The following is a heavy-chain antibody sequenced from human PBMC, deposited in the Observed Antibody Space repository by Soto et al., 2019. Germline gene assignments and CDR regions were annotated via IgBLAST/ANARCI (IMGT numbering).Heavy chain of an antibody. CDR1: GYSFTSYW. CDR3: TRHALQYCGGDCYLLPYFDL. CDR2: IYPGDSDT. J-gene: IGHJ2*01. V-gene: IGHV5-51*01. Sequence: GESLKISCKGSGYSFTSYWIGWVRQMPGKGLEWMGIIYPGDSDTRYSPSLQGQVTVSADKSISTAYLQWSSLKASDTAMYYCTRHALQYCGGDCYLLPYFDLWGRGTLVTAPQ. D-gene: IGHD2-21*02.